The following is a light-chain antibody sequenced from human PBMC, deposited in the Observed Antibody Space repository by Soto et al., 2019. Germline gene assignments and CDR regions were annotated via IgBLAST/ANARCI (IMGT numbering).Light chain of an antibody. V-gene: IGLV1-40*01. CDR3: ISYTVSRSYV. CDR1: SSNIGAGYD. Sequence: QSVLTQPPSVSGAPGQRVTISCTGSSSNIGAGYDVHWYQQLPGTAPKLLIYGNSNRPSGVPDRFSGSKSGTSASLAITGLQADDEADYYCISYTVSRSYVFGPGTKLTVL. CDR2: GNS. J-gene: IGLJ1*01.